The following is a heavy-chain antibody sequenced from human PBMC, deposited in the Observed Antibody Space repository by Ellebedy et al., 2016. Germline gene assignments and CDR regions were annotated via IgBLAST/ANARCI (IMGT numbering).Heavy chain of an antibody. D-gene: IGHD6-19*01. CDR3: ASRMYSSGFDY. Sequence: SVKVSXXASGGTFSSYAISWVRQAPGQGLEWMGGIIPIFGTANYAQKFQGRVTITADESTSTAYMELSSLRSEDTAVYYCASRMYSSGFDYWGQGTLVTVSS. V-gene: IGHV1-69*13. CDR2: IIPIFGTA. CDR1: GGTFSSYA. J-gene: IGHJ4*02.